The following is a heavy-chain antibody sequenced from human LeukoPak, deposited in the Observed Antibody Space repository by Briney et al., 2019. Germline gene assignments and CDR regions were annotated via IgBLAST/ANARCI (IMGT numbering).Heavy chain of an antibody. Sequence: GGYLRLSCAASGFTFSSYGMHWVRQAPGKGLEWVAFIRYDGSNKYYADSVKGRFTISRDNSKNTLYLQMNSLRAENTAVYYCARFIAAPYYFDYWGRGTLVTVSS. D-gene: IGHD6-13*01. CDR1: GFTFSSYG. V-gene: IGHV3-30*02. CDR3: ARFIAAPYYFDY. J-gene: IGHJ4*01. CDR2: IRYDGSNK.